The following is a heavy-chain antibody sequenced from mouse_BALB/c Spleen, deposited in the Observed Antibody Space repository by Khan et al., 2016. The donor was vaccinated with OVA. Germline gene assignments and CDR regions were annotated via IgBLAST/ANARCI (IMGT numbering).Heavy chain of an antibody. Sequence: KESPGKALKWMGWINTYTGEPTYADDFKGRFAFSLETSASPAYLQINNLKNEDTATYFCARPPYFSYTLDYWGQGTSVTVSS. V-gene: IGHV9-3-1*01. D-gene: IGHD2-10*01. CDR2: INTYTGEP. CDR3: ARPPYFSYTLDY. J-gene: IGHJ4*01.